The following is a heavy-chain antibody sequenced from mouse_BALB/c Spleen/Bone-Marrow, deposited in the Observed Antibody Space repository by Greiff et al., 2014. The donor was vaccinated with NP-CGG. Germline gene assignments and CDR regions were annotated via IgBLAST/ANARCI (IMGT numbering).Heavy chain of an antibody. D-gene: IGHD4-1*01. Sequence: DVQLQESGGGFVQPGGSRKLSRAASGFTFSSFGMHWVRQAPEKGLEWVAYISSGSTAICYADTVKGRFTISRDNPKNTLFLQMTSLRSEDTAMYYCARGGNWDDFDVWGAGTTVTVSS. J-gene: IGHJ1*01. CDR3: ARGGNWDDFDV. V-gene: IGHV5-17*02. CDR1: GFTFSSFG. CDR2: ISSGSTAI.